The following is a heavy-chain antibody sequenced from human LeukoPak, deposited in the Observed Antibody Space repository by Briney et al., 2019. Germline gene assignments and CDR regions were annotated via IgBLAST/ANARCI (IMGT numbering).Heavy chain of an antibody. CDR3: ARSPDSSGWYPDYYMDV. J-gene: IGHJ6*03. CDR1: GYTFTGYY. Sequence: ASVKVSCKXSGYTFTGYYMHWVRQAPGQGLEGMGRINPNSGGTNYAQKFQGRVTMTRDTSISTAYMELSRLRSDDTAVYYCARSPDSSGWYPDYYMDVWGKGTTVTVSS. CDR2: INPNSGGT. D-gene: IGHD6-19*01. V-gene: IGHV1-2*06.